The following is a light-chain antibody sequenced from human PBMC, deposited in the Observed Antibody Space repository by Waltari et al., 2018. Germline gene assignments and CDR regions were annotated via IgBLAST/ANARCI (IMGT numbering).Light chain of an antibody. CDR3: QQYDNLPYT. J-gene: IGKJ2*01. V-gene: IGKV1-33*01. CDR1: QDISNY. CDR2: DAS. Sequence: DIQMTQSPSSLSASVGARVTITCQASQDISNYLNWYQQKPGKAPKLLIYDASNLETGVPSRFSGSGSGTDFTFTISSLQPEDIATYYYQQYDNLPYTFGQGTKLEIK.